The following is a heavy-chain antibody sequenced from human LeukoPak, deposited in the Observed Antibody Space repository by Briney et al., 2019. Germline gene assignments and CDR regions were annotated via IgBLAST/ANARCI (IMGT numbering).Heavy chain of an antibody. D-gene: IGHD6-19*01. CDR1: GYSISSGYY. J-gene: IGHJ4*02. CDR2: IYHSGST. V-gene: IGHV4-38-2*02. CDR3: ARELSYSSGWSGY. Sequence: SETLSLTCTVSGYSISSGYYWGWIRQPPGKGLGWIGSIYHSGSTYYNPSLKSRVTISVDTSKNQFSLKLSSVTAADTAVYYCARELSYSSGWSGYWGQGTLITVSS.